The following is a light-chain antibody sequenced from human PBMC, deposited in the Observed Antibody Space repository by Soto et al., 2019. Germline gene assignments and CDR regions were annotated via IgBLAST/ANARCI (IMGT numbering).Light chain of an antibody. Sequence: ENVLTQSPGTLSLSPGERATLSCRASQSVGSTFLAWYQQTPGQPPRLLIYGASSGATGIPDRFSGSGSGTDFTLTISRLEPEDFAVYYCQQSGTSPWTFGQGTKVEIK. CDR2: GAS. CDR3: QQSGTSPWT. J-gene: IGKJ1*01. CDR1: QSVGSTF. V-gene: IGKV3-20*01.